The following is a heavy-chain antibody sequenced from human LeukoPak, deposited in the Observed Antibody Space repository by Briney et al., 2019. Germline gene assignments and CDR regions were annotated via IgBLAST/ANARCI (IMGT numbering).Heavy chain of an antibody. CDR1: GFTFSSYW. V-gene: IGHV3-7*03. CDR2: IKQDGSEK. Sequence: GGSLRLSCAASGFTFSSYWMSWVRQAPGKGLEWVANIKQDGSEKYYVDSVKGRFTISRDNAKNSLHLQMNSLRAEDTAVYYCAREPRGPLKDAFDIWGQGTMVTVSS. CDR3: AREPRGPLKDAFDI. J-gene: IGHJ3*02.